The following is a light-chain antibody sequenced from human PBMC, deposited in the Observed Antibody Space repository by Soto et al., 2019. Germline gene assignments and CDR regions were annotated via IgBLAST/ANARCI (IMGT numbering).Light chain of an antibody. V-gene: IGKV3-20*01. Sequence: DIVLAQSPGTLSLSPGERATLSCRASQPVTGNYLAWYQHVPGQAPRLLIYGASVRATGIPDRFSGSGSGTDVTLTIIRREPEDFACYDCHLHRRLPQVTFGPRTKGDI. CDR3: HLHRRLPQVT. CDR1: QPVTGNY. J-gene: IGKJ3*01. CDR2: GAS.